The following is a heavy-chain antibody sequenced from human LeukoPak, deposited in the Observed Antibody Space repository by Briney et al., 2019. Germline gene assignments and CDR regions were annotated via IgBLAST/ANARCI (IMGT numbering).Heavy chain of an antibody. V-gene: IGHV4-34*01. CDR2: INHSGST. CDR3: ARGYSSGWSKRLYYFDY. J-gene: IGHJ4*02. CDR1: GVSFSGYY. Sequence: SETLSLTCAVYGVSFSGYYWSWIRQPPGKGLEWIGEINHSGSTNYNPSLKSRVTISVDTSKNQFSLKLSSVTAADTAVYYCARGYSSGWSKRLYYFDYWGQGTLVTVSS. D-gene: IGHD6-19*01.